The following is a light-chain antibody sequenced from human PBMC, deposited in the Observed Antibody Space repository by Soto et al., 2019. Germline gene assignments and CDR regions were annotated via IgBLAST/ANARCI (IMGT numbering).Light chain of an antibody. CDR1: SSNIGNNY. CDR3: GTWDSSLSAV. CDR2: ENN. Sequence: QSALTQPPSVSAAPGQKVTISCSGSSSNIGNNYVSWYQQVPGTAPKLLIYENNKRPSGIPDRFSGSKSGASATLDITGLQTGDEADYYCGTWDSSLSAVFGGGTKLTVL. V-gene: IGLV1-51*02. J-gene: IGLJ2*01.